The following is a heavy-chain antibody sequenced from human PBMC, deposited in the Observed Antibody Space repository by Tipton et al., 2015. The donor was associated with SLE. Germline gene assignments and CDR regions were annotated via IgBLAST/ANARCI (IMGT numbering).Heavy chain of an antibody. V-gene: IGHV3-21*03. Sequence: SLRLSCAASGFTFSSYSMNWVRQAPGKGLEWVSSIGSSNSYIYYADSVKGRFTVSRDNAKNSLSLQMNRLRAEDTGVYYCARALDYWGQGTLVTVSS. CDR1: GFTFSSYS. CDR3: ARALDY. J-gene: IGHJ4*02. CDR2: IGSSNSYI.